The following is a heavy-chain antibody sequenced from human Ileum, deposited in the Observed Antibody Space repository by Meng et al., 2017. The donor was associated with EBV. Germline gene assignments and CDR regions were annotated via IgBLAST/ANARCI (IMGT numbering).Heavy chain of an antibody. Sequence: QGQPPQGGAGLVKSSGPLSLTCAVYGGSFSGYYWTWIRQAPGRGLEWIGESNYAGSTNYNPSLKSRVTISVDTSKKQFSLNLTSVTAADTAVYYCARVMRRVNYNSGWYAKFWGQGNLVTVSS. CDR3: ARVMRRVNYNSGWYAKF. D-gene: IGHD6-19*01. V-gene: IGHV4-34*01. CDR1: GGSFSGYY. J-gene: IGHJ4*02. CDR2: SNYAGST.